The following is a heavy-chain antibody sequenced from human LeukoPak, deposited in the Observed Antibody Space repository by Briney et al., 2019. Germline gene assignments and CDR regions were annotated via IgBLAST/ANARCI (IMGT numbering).Heavy chain of an antibody. CDR2: IIPIFGIA. V-gene: IGHV1-69*04. Sequence: ASVKVSCKASGGTFSSYAISWVRQAPGQGLEWMGRIIPIFGIANYAQKFQGRVTITADKSTSTAYMELSSLRSEDTAVYYCARDVYCSGGCCVYYYYGMDVWGQGTTVTVSS. CDR3: ARDVYCSGGCCVYYYYGMDV. J-gene: IGHJ6*02. D-gene: IGHD2-15*01. CDR1: GGTFSSYA.